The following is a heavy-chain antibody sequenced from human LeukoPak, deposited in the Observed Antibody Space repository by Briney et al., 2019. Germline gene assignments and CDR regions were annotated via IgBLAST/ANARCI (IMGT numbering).Heavy chain of an antibody. V-gene: IGHV1-3*01. CDR1: GGTFSSYA. CDR2: INAGNGNT. J-gene: IGHJ4*02. CDR3: ARDGRTDFDY. D-gene: IGHD4-17*01. Sequence: GASVKVSCKASGGTFSSYAISWVRQAPGQGLEWMGWINAGNGNTKYSQKFQGRVTITRDTSASTAYMELSSLRSEDTAVYYCARDGRTDFDYWGQGTLVTVSS.